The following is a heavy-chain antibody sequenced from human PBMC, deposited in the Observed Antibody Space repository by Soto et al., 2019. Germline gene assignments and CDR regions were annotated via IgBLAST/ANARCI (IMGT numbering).Heavy chain of an antibody. CDR3: ARDLQGLAVAGTFDYYYYGMDV. CDR2: ISAYNGNT. D-gene: IGHD6-19*01. J-gene: IGHJ6*02. CDR1: GDTFTIDG. Sequence: ASVKVSCKASGDTFTIDGSSWVRQAPGQGLEWMGWISAYNGNTNYAQKLQGRVTMTTDTSTSTAYMELRSLRSDDTAVYYCARDLQGLAVAGTFDYYYYGMDVWGQGTTVTVSS. V-gene: IGHV1-18*01.